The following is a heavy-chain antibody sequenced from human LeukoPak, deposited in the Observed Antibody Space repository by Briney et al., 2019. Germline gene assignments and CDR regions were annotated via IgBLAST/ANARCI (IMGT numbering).Heavy chain of an antibody. CDR3: ARVSITLIVVGDY. D-gene: IGHD3-22*01. CDR2: ISSSSSTI. J-gene: IGHJ4*02. Sequence: GGSLRLSCAASGFTFSSYSMNWGRQAPGKGLEWVSYISSSSSTIYYADSVKGRFTISRDNAKNSLYLQMNSLRAEDTAVYYCARVSITLIVVGDYWGQGTLVTVSS. CDR1: GFTFSSYS. V-gene: IGHV3-48*01.